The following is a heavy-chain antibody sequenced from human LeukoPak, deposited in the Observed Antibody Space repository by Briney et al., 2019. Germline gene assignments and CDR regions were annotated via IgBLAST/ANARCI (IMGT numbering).Heavy chain of an antibody. CDR1: GYTYTSYG. J-gene: IGHJ4*02. Sequence: ASEKVSYKASGYTYTSYGISGVPQAPGQGLERMGWISAYNGNTNYAQKLQGRVTMTTDTSTSKAYMELRSLSSDNTAVYYCARVYRDTYGQNWGQGTLVTVSS. CDR3: ARVYRDTYGQN. V-gene: IGHV1-18*04. CDR2: ISAYNGNT. D-gene: IGHD5-18*01.